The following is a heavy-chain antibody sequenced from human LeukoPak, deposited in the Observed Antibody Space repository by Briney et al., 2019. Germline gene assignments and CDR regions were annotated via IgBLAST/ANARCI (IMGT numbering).Heavy chain of an antibody. V-gene: IGHV3-23*01. CDR3: AKVQTPYCSSTSCYNFDY. Sequence: QPGGSLRLSCAASGLTFSSYAMTWVRQAPGKGLEWVSAISGSGNSTYYADSVKGRFTISRDNSKNTLYLQINSLRAEDTAVYYCAKVQTPYCSSTSCYNFDYWGQGTLVTVSS. D-gene: IGHD2-2*02. CDR2: ISGSGNST. CDR1: GLTFSSYA. J-gene: IGHJ4*02.